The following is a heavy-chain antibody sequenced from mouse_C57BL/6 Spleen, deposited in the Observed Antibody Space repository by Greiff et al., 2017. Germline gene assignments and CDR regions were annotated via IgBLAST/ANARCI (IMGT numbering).Heavy chain of an antibody. CDR2: IYPGSGNT. J-gene: IGHJ4*01. Sequence: QVQLQQSGAELVRPGASVKLSCKASGYTFTDYYINWVKQRPGQGLEWIARIYPGSGNTYYNEKFKGKATLTAEKSSSTAYMQLSSLTSEDSAVYFCARTLRYDDAMDYWGQGTSVTVSS. CDR3: ARTLRYDDAMDY. D-gene: IGHD2-12*01. V-gene: IGHV1-76*01. CDR1: GYTFTDYY.